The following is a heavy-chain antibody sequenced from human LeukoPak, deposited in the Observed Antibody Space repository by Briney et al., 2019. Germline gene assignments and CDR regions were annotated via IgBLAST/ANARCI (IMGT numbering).Heavy chain of an antibody. J-gene: IGHJ4*02. CDR3: AKVSESNYDILTGYYTPYYFDY. CDR2: IRSKAYGGTT. CDR1: GFTFGDYA. Sequence: GGSLRLSCTASGFTFGDYAMSWFRQAPGKGLEWVGCIRSKAYGGTTENAASVKGRFTISRDDSKSIAYLQMNSLKTEDTAVYYCAKVSESNYDILTGYYTPYYFDYWGQGTLVTVSS. D-gene: IGHD3-9*01. V-gene: IGHV3-49*03.